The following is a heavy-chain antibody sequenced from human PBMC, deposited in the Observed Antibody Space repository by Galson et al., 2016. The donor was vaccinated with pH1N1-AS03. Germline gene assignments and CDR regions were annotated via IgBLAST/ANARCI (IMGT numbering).Heavy chain of an antibody. V-gene: IGHV1-2*04. D-gene: IGHD5-18*01. J-gene: IGHJ4*02. Sequence: SVKVSCKASGYIFTGFYVHWVRQAPGQGLEWMGWINTDSGATNYAQKFEAWVTMTRDTSVSTAYMELYGLKSDDTAVYYCARGGYSYHGFDYWGQGSLVTVSS. CDR3: ARGGYSYHGFDY. CDR2: INTDSGAT. CDR1: GYIFTGFY.